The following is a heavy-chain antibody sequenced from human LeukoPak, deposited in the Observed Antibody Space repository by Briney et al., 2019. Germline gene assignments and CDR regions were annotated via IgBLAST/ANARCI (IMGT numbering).Heavy chain of an antibody. CDR1: GFTFSNYW. CDR2: INSDGSTT. J-gene: IGHJ4*02. D-gene: IGHD2-2*03. CDR3: ARDGYCSSTRCYAGGVDS. Sequence: GGSLRLSCAASGFTFSNYWMHCVRHAPGKGLVWVSRINSDGSTTSYADSVKGRFTISRDNAKNTLYLQMNSLRAEDTASYYCARDGYCSSTRCYAGGVDSWGQGTLVTVSS. V-gene: IGHV3-74*01.